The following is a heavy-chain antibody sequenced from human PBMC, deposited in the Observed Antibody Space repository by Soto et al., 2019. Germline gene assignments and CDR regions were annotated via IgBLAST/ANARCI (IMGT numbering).Heavy chain of an antibody. V-gene: IGHV4-59*01. Sequence: TSETLSLTCTVSGGTISSYDWSWIRQPPGKGLEWIGYIYYSGSTNYNPSLKSRVTISVDTSKNQFSLKLSSVTAADTAVYYCGRVEVGYDILTGYPTYNWFDPWGQGTLVTVSS. D-gene: IGHD3-9*01. J-gene: IGHJ5*02. CDR3: GRVEVGYDILTGYPTYNWFDP. CDR1: GGTISSYD. CDR2: IYYSGST.